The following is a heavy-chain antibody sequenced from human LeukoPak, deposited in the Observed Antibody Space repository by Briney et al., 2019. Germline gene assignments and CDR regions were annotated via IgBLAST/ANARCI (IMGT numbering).Heavy chain of an antibody. CDR1: GGSISSGGYY. CDR3: ATHQLLWSWFDP. J-gene: IGHJ5*02. CDR2: IYYSGST. Sequence: PSETLSLTCTVSGGSISSGGYYWSWIRQHPGKGLEWIGYIYYSGSTYYNPSLKSRVTISVDTSKNQFSLKLSSVTAADTAVYYCATHQLLWSWFDPWGQGTLVTVSS. V-gene: IGHV4-31*03. D-gene: IGHD2-2*01.